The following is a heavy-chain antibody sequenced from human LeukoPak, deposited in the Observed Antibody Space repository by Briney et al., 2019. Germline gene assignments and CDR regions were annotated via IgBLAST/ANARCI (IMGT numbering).Heavy chain of an antibody. Sequence: SEALSLTCTVSGGSISRSSYYWGWIRQPRGKGLEWIGSFSYSGSTYYNPSLKSRVTISVDTSKNQFSLKLSSVTAADTAVNYCDAGVDWSLDYCGQGALVTVSS. CDR2: FSYSGST. D-gene: IGHD3-9*01. J-gene: IGHJ4*02. CDR3: DAGVDWSLDY. CDR1: GGSISRSSYY. V-gene: IGHV4-39*01.